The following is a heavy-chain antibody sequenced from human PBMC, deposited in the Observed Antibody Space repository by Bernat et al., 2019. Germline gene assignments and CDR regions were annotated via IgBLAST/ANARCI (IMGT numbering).Heavy chain of an antibody. D-gene: IGHD2-2*01. CDR3: AGAATEQCNSASCDTPPRALDV. J-gene: IGHJ3*01. CDR2: IYYSGST. CDR1: GGSISSGGYY. V-gene: IGHV4-31*03. Sequence: QVQLQESGPGLVKPSQTLSLTCTVSGGSISSGGYYWSWIRQHPGKGLEWIGYIYYSGSTYYNPSLKSRVTISVDTSKNQFSLKLSSVTAADTAVYYCAGAATEQCNSASCDTPPRALDVWGQGTMVTVSS.